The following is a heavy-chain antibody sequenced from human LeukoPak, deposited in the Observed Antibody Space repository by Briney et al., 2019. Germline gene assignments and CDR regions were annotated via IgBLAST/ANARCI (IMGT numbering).Heavy chain of an antibody. J-gene: IGHJ5*02. V-gene: IGHV1-8*03. CDR1: GYTFTGYY. Sequence: ASVKVSCKASGYTFTGYYMHWVRQAPGQGLERMGWINPNSGNTGYAQKFQGRVTITRNTSISTAYMELSSLRSEDTAVYYCARGPLRGVRQKNWFDPWGQGTLVTVSS. CDR3: ARGPLRGVRQKNWFDP. D-gene: IGHD3-10*01. CDR2: INPNSGNT.